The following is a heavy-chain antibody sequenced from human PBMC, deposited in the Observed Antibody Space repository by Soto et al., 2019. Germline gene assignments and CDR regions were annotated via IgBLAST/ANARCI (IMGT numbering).Heavy chain of an antibody. V-gene: IGHV3-23*01. CDR2: ISGTTFTT. CDR3: AKRGVGAFDY. J-gene: IGHJ4*02. CDR1: GFTFSNYI. Sequence: PGGSLRLSCAASGFTFSNYIMNWVRQAPGEGLEWVSSISGTTFTTFYAASVKGRFTISRDNSMNTLYLQLNSLRAEDTAIYYCAKRGVGAFDYWGQGTLVTVS.